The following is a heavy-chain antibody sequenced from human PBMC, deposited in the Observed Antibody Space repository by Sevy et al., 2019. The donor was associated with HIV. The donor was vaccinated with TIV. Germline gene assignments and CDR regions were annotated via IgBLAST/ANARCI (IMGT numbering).Heavy chain of an antibody. CDR1: GFTFSSYA. V-gene: IGHV3-23*01. CDR3: AKVGKNFWSGDDAFDI. D-gene: IGHD3-3*01. J-gene: IGHJ3*02. Sequence: GGSLRLSCAASGFTFSSYAMSWVRQAPGKGLEWVSAISGSGGSTYYADSVKGRFTISRDNSKNTLYLQMNSRRAEDTAVYYCAKVGKNFWSGDDAFDIWGQGTMVTVSS. CDR2: ISGSGGST.